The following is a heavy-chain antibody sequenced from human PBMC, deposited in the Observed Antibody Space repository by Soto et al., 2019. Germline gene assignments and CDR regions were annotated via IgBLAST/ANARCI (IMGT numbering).Heavy chain of an antibody. J-gene: IGHJ4*02. V-gene: IGHV3-33*05. CDR1: GFTFRSYV. D-gene: IGHD3-16*01. CDR3: RWGTTGGLDV. CDR2: TSYDGSNN. Sequence: QVQLVESGGGVVQPGTSLRLSCVGSGFTFRSYVIHWVRQAPGKGLEWVALTSYDGSNNFYGDSVKGRFTISRDNSRNTVELQMDSLRLEDTDLYCARWGTTGGLDVWGQGPLVSVSS.